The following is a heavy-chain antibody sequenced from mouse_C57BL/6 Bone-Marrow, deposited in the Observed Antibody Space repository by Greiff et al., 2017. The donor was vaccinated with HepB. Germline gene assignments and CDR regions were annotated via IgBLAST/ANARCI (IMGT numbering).Heavy chain of an antibody. V-gene: IGHV14-2*01. CDR2: IDPEDGET. CDR3: ARGNYYTWFAY. D-gene: IGHD1-1*01. Sequence: EVMLVESGAELVKPGASVKLSCTASGFNIKDYYMHWVKQRTEQGLEWIGRIDPEDGETKYAPKFQSKAIITADTSSNTAYLQLSSLTSEDTAVYYCARGNYYTWFAYWGQGTLVTVSA. J-gene: IGHJ3*01. CDR1: GFNIKDYY.